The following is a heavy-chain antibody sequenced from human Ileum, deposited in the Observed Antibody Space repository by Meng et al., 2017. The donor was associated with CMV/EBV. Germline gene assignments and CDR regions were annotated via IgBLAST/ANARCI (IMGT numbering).Heavy chain of an antibody. J-gene: IGHJ4*02. CDR3: ARDIKWHIDY. CDR2: IHYDASSI. V-gene: IGHV3-30*02. Sequence: GASLMTSCAASGFSFRDYGMHWVRQAPGKGLEWVTFIHYDASSIDYADSVKGRFTVSRDNSKNTLYLQMNGLRPEDTAVYFCARDIKWHIDYWGQGMLVTVSS. CDR1: GFSFRDYG. D-gene: IGHD2-15*01.